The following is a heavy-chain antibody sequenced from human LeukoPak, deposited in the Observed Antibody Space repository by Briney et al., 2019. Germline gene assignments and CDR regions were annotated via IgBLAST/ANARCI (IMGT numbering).Heavy chain of an antibody. Sequence: PSETLSLTCTVSGGSISSGGYYLSWIRQHPGKGLEWIGYIYYSGSTYYNPSLKSRVTISVDTSKNQFSLKLSSVTAADTAVYYCARGIEISKRRGYDYWGQGTLVTVSS. CDR2: IYYSGST. J-gene: IGHJ4*02. CDR1: GGSISSGGYY. D-gene: IGHD1-26*01. CDR3: ARGIEISKRRGYDY. V-gene: IGHV4-31*03.